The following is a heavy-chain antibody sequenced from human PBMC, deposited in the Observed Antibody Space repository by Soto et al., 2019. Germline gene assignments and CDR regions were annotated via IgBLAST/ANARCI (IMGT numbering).Heavy chain of an antibody. CDR3: ARGRGIAVAGRLDY. Sequence: QVQLQESGPGLVKPSGTLSLTCAVSGGSISSSNWWSWVRQPPGKGLEWIGEIYHSGSTNYNPSLKRRVTISVDQSKSQCSLKLSSVTAADTAVYYCARGRGIAVAGRLDYWGQGTLVTVSS. D-gene: IGHD6-19*01. CDR2: IYHSGST. V-gene: IGHV4-4*02. J-gene: IGHJ4*02. CDR1: GGSISSSNW.